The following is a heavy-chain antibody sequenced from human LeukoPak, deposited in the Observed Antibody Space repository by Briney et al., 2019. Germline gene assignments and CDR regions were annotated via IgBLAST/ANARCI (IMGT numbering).Heavy chain of an antibody. CDR2: IYTSGST. CDR3: ARATIVGATSPWFDP. Sequence: SETLSLTRTVSGGSISSYYWSWIRQPPGKGLEWIGYIYTSGSTNYNPSLKSRVTISVDTSKNQFSLKLSSVTAADTAVYYCARATIVGATSPWFDPWGQGTLVTVSS. D-gene: IGHD1-26*01. CDR1: GGSISSYY. V-gene: IGHV4-4*09. J-gene: IGHJ5*02.